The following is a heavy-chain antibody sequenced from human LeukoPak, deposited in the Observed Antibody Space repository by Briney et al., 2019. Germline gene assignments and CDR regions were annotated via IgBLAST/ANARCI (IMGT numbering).Heavy chain of an antibody. D-gene: IGHD5-24*01. V-gene: IGHV1-46*01. J-gene: IGHJ6*02. CDR1: GYTFTSYY. Sequence: ASVKVSCKASGYTFTSYYMHWVRQAPGQGLEWMGIINPSGGSTSYAQKFQGRVTMTRDTSTSTVYMELSSLRSEDTAVYYCARGARWLQPPGPYYYGMDVWGQGTTVTVFS. CDR3: ARGARWLQPPGPYYYGMDV. CDR2: INPSGGST.